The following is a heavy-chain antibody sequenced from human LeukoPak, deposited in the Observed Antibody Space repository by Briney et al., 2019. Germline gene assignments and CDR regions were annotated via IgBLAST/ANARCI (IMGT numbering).Heavy chain of an antibody. Sequence: PGGSLRLSCAASGFTFSNYAMSWVRQAPGKGLEWVSAISGSGGSTYYADSVKGRFTISRDNSKNTLYLQMNSLRAEDTAVYYCAKDSYYYGSGSYYNLNYWGQGTLVTVSS. CDR3: AKDSYYYGSGSYYNLNY. CDR2: ISGSGGST. D-gene: IGHD3-10*01. J-gene: IGHJ4*02. CDR1: GFTFSNYA. V-gene: IGHV3-23*01.